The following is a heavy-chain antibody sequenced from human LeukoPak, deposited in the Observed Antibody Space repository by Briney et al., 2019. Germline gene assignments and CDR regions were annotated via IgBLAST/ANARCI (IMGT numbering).Heavy chain of an antibody. CDR3: AGSSYCTNGVCYLDY. CDR2: IIPIFGTA. Sequence: SVKVSCKASGGTFSSYAISWVRQAPGQGLEWMGGIIPIFGTANYAQKFQGRVTITADESTSTACMELSSLRSEDTAVYYCAGSSYCTNGVCYLDYWGQGTLVTVSS. D-gene: IGHD2-8*01. CDR1: GGTFSSYA. V-gene: IGHV1-69*13. J-gene: IGHJ4*02.